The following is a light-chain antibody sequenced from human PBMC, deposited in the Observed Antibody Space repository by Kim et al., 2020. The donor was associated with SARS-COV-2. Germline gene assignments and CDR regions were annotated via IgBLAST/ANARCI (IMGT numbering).Light chain of an antibody. V-gene: IGLV3-1*01. J-gene: IGLJ2*01. CDR2: QDR. CDR3: QAWDSRTVL. Sequence: SYELTQPPSVSVSPGQTATITCSGDKLGDKYVCWYQQNTGQSPVVVIYQDRKRPSGIPERFSGSNSGNTATLTISGTQAMDEADYYCQAWDSRTVLFGGG. CDR1: KLGDKY.